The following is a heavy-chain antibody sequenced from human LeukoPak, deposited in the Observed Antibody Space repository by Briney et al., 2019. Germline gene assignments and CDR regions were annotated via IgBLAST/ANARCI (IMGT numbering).Heavy chain of an antibody. Sequence: ASVKVSCEASGYTFTGYYMHWVRQAPGQGLEWMGWINPNSGGTNYAQKLQGRVTMTTDTSTSTAYMELRSLRSDDTAVYYCARDRDDILTGYTLKPLDYWGQGTLVTVSS. CDR3: ARDRDDILTGYTLKPLDY. V-gene: IGHV1-2*02. D-gene: IGHD3-9*01. J-gene: IGHJ4*02. CDR1: GYTFTGYY. CDR2: INPNSGGT.